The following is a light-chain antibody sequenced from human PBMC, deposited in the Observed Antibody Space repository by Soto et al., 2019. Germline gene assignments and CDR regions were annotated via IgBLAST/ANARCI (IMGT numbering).Light chain of an antibody. Sequence: DIQINQSTSSLSASVGDRVTITCGSSQSIGTNLNWYQQRPGKAPKLLIYAVSSLQSGVSSRFSGSGSGTDFTLSINSLQREDFATYYCQQTSSAPPLFGQGTKV. V-gene: IGKV1-39*01. CDR3: QQTSSAPPL. CDR1: QSIGTN. J-gene: IGKJ1*01. CDR2: AVS.